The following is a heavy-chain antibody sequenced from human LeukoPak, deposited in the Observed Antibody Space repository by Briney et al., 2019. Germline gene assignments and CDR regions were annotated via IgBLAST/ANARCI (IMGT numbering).Heavy chain of an antibody. CDR2: INHSGST. J-gene: IGHJ4*02. CDR3: ARVRSAAATNAFDY. D-gene: IGHD6-13*01. CDR1: GGSFSGYY. V-gene: IGHV4-34*01. Sequence: PSETLSLTCAVYGGSFSGYYWSWIRQPPGKGLEWIGEINHSGSTNYNPSLKSRVTISVDTSKNQFSLKLSSVTAADTAVYYCARVRSAAATNAFDYCGQGTLVTVSS.